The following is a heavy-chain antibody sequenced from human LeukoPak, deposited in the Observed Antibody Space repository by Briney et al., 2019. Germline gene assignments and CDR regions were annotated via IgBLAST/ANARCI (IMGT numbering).Heavy chain of an antibody. Sequence: VKVSCKASGYTFTGYYMHWVRQAPGQGLEWMGWINPNSGGTNYAQKFQGRVTMTRDTSISTAYMELSRLRSDDTAVYYCARDWHYGDPMYYIDYWGQGTLVTVSS. V-gene: IGHV1-2*02. CDR1: GYTFTGYY. CDR2: INPNSGGT. J-gene: IGHJ4*02. D-gene: IGHD4-17*01. CDR3: ARDWHYGDPMYYIDY.